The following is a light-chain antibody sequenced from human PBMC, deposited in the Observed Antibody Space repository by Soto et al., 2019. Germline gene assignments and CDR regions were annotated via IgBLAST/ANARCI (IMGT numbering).Light chain of an antibody. CDR1: SSEVGGYNY. Sequence: QSVLTQPASVSGSPGQSITISCTGTSSEVGGYNYVSWYQQHPGKAPKLMIYDVSDRPSGVSNRFSGSKSGNTASLTTSGLQAEDEADYYCSSYTSGFYVFGTGTKVTVL. J-gene: IGLJ1*01. V-gene: IGLV2-14*01. CDR3: SSYTSGFYV. CDR2: DVS.